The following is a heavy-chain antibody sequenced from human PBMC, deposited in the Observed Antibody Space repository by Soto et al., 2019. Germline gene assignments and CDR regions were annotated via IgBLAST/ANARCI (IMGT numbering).Heavy chain of an antibody. D-gene: IGHD2-8*01. Sequence: EVQLSESGGGLVQPGGSLRLSCAASGFTFSRYDMDWVRQAPGKGLEWVSSISGSGDLTYYADSVKGRFTISRDNSKNTLYLQMNSLRAEDTAIYYCAKGKWAFDYWGQGTLVTVSS. CDR3: AKGKWAFDY. CDR2: ISGSGDLT. V-gene: IGHV3-23*01. J-gene: IGHJ4*02. CDR1: GFTFSRYD.